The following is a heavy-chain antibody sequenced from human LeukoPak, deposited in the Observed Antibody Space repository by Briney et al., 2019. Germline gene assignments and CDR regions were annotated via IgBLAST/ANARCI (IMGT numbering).Heavy chain of an antibody. J-gene: IGHJ2*01. CDR2: ISGSGGRT. CDR3: AKDRTVGASYWYFDL. Sequence: GALRLSCAASGFTFSSYAMSWVRQAPGKGLEWVSAISGSGGRTYYADSVKGRFTISRDSSKNTLFLHMNTLSAEDTAIYYCAKDRTVGASYWYFDLWGRGTLVTVSS. V-gene: IGHV3-23*01. CDR1: GFTFSSYA. D-gene: IGHD1-26*01.